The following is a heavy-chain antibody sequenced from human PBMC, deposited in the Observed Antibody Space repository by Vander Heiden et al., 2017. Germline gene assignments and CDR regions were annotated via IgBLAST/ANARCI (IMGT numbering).Heavy chain of an antibody. CDR2: ISYDGSNK. CDR3: AKEGVYSSGGGDWFDP. V-gene: IGHV3-30*18. Sequence: QVQLVESGGGVVQPGRSLRLSCAASGFTFSSYGMHWFRQAPGKGLEWVAVISYDGSNKYYADSVKGRFTISRDNSKNTLYLQMNSLRAEDTAVYYCAKEGVYSSGGGDWFDPWGQGTLVTVSS. J-gene: IGHJ5*02. CDR1: GFTFSSYG. D-gene: IGHD6-19*01.